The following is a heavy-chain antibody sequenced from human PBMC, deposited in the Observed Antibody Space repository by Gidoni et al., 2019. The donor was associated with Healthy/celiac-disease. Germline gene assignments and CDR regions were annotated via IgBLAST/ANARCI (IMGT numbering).Heavy chain of an antibody. J-gene: IGHJ4*02. CDR3: ANVCSGGSCYSGDY. CDR2: ISGSGGST. Sequence: EVQLLESGGGLVQPGGSLRLSCAASGFPFRSYAMSWVSQAPGKGLEWVSAISGSGGSTYYADSVKGRFSISRDNSKNTLYLQMNSLRAEDTAVYYCANVCSGGSCYSGDYWGQGTLVTVSS. CDR1: GFPFRSYA. D-gene: IGHD2-15*01. V-gene: IGHV3-23*01.